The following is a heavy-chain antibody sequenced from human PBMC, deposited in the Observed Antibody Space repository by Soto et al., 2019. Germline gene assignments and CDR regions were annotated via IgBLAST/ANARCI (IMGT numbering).Heavy chain of an antibody. V-gene: IGHV4-39*01. J-gene: IGHJ6*03. CDR3: ARRMGYIGRGGYYYYYYMDV. D-gene: IGHD3-16*01. CDR1: GGSISSGSYF. Sequence: SETLSLTCTVSGGSISSGSYFWGWIRQPPGKGLEWIGSIYYSGSTYYNPSLRSRVTISVDTSKNQFSLKLSSVTAADTAVYYCARRMGYIGRGGYYYYYYMDVWGKGTTVTVSS. CDR2: IYYSGST.